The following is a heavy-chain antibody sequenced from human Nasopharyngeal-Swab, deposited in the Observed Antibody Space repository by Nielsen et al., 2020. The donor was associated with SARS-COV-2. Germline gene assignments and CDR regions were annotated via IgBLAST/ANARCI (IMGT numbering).Heavy chain of an antibody. CDR1: GGSIKTYF. J-gene: IGHJ5*02. CDR2: IYDSGST. Sequence: SETLSLTCTVSGGSIKTYFWSWIRQPPGKGLEWIGFIYDSGSTNYSPSLKTRVTISADTSKNQFSLRLTSVTAADTAVYFCARRKTSPYFDPWGQGTLVTVSS. V-gene: IGHV4-4*08. CDR3: ARRKTSPYFDP.